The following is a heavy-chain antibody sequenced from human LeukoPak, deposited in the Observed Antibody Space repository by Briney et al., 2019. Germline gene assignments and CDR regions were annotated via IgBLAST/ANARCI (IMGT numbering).Heavy chain of an antibody. D-gene: IGHD2-2*01. Sequence: PSETLSLTCTVSGGSISSYYWSWIRQPPGKGLEWIGYIYYSGSTNYNPSLKSRVTISVDTSKNQFSLKLSSVTAADTAVYYCARLSPHSIVVVPAAILPDYWGQGTPVTVSS. CDR1: GGSISSYY. V-gene: IGHV4-59*08. J-gene: IGHJ4*02. CDR2: IYYSGST. CDR3: ARLSPHSIVVVPAAILPDY.